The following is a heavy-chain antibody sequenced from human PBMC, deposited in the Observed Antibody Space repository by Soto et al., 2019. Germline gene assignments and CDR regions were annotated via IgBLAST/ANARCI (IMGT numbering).Heavy chain of an antibody. J-gene: IGHJ4*02. D-gene: IGHD3-22*01. CDR3: VRATYFSDSSGYTRCFDY. V-gene: IGHV1-24*01. Sequence: ASVKVSCKVSGYSLTELSIHWVRQAPGEGLEWMGGYDLEKGETIYAQKFQGRVTMTEDSPADTPYMQLNSLKTEDTAVYYCVRATYFSDSSGYTRCFDYWGQGTLVTVSS. CDR1: GYSLTELS. CDR2: YDLEKGET.